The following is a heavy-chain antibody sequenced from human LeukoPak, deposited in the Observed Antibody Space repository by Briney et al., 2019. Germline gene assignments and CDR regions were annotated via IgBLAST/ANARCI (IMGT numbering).Heavy chain of an antibody. CDR3: ARLSKARVRGGNYYYYYMDV. V-gene: IGHV4-30-4*07. Sequence: SETLSLTCAVSGGSISRSGYSWSWIRQPPGKGLDWIAYIYYTGSTYYNPSLKSRVTISLDTSKNQFSLKLSSVTAADTAVYYCARLSKARVRGGNYYYYYMDVWGKGTTVTISS. J-gene: IGHJ6*03. CDR2: IYYTGST. D-gene: IGHD3-10*01. CDR1: GGSISRSGYS.